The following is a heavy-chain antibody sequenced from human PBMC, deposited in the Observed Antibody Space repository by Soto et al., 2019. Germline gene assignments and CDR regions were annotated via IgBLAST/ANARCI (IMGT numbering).Heavy chain of an antibody. Sequence: GGSLRLSCAASGFTFSSYSMNWVRQAPGKGLEWVSYISSSSSTIYYADSVKGRFTISRDNAKNSLYLQMNSLRAEDTAVYYCARGYGDVFDYWGQGTRVTVSS. CDR3: ARGYGDVFDY. J-gene: IGHJ4*02. CDR2: ISSSSSTI. D-gene: IGHD4-17*01. CDR1: GFTFSSYS. V-gene: IGHV3-48*01.